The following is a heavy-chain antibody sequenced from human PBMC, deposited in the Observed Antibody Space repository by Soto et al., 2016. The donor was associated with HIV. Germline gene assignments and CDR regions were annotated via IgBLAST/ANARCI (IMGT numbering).Heavy chain of an antibody. D-gene: IGHD6-19*01. CDR1: GFTSDDYA. CDR2: INWDGRIT. CDR3: ARDKYSSAVTSYYFDS. J-gene: IGHJ4*02. V-gene: IGHV3-20*04. Sequence: EVQLVESGGSVVRPGGSVRLSCITSGFTSDDYALSWVRQTPGGLEWVSSINWDGRITTYADPVKGRFTISRDNANNSLFLQMNSLRVEDTALYYCARDKYSSAVTSYYFDSWGQGTLVTVSS.